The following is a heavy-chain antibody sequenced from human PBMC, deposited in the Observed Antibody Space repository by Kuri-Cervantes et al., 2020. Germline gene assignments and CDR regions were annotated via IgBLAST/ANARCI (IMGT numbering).Heavy chain of an antibody. D-gene: IGHD1-1*01. CDR3: AKQARTGTIDY. V-gene: IGHV3-33*06. CDR1: GFTFSSYA. CDR2: IWYDGSNK. Sequence: GGSLRLSCAASGFTFSSYAMHWVRQAPGKGLEWVAVIWYDGSNKYYADSVKGRFTISRDNSKNTLYLQMNSLRAEDTAVYYCAKQARTGTIDYWGQGTLVTVSS. J-gene: IGHJ4*02.